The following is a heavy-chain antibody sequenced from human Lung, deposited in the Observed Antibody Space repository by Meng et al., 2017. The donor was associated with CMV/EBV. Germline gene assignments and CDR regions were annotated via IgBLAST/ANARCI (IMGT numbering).Heavy chain of an antibody. J-gene: IGHJ5*02. Sequence: ASXXVSXKPYGYAFSNYGVNWVRQAPGQGPEWMGWISGYNGNTKYAQKFQGRVTMTADTSTSTVYMELRSLTSDDTAVYYCARDAYFNTWYPNWFDPWGQGTLVTVSS. CDR1: GYAFSNYG. CDR2: ISGYNGNT. V-gene: IGHV1-18*01. D-gene: IGHD6-13*01. CDR3: ARDAYFNTWYPNWFDP.